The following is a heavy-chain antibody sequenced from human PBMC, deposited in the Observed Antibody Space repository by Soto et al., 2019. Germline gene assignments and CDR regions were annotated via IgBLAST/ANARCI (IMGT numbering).Heavy chain of an antibody. V-gene: IGHV4-31*03. CDR2: IFYSGST. Sequence: SETLSLTCTVSGGSISSGGYYWSWIRQHPGKGLEWIGYIFYSGSTYYNPSLKSRVTISVDTSKNQFSLKLSSVTAADTAVYYCARDNHDSSGYYGGSFDFWGQGTLVTVSS. D-gene: IGHD3-22*01. J-gene: IGHJ4*02. CDR1: GGSISSGGYY. CDR3: ARDNHDSSGYYGGSFDF.